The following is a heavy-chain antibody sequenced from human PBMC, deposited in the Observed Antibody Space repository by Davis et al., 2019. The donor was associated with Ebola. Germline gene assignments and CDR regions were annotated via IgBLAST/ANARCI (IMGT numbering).Heavy chain of an antibody. J-gene: IGHJ4*02. Sequence: AASVKVSCKASGGTFSNYAINWVRQAPGQGPEWMGGIIPIFGTTNYAQKLQGRVTITADKSTSTAYMELSSLRSEDTAIYYCATTDGSGGYYSNGSFDFWGQGALVTVSS. CDR2: IIPIFGTT. D-gene: IGHD3-22*01. CDR3: ATTDGSGGYYSNGSFDF. V-gene: IGHV1-69*06. CDR1: GGTFSNYA.